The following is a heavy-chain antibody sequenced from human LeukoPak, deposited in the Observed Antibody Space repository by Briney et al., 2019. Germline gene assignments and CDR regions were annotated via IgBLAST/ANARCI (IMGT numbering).Heavy chain of an antibody. CDR1: GFTFTTYA. V-gene: IGHV3-23*01. J-gene: IGHJ4*02. CDR3: ARLPGTSGTTSRVLHY. Sequence: GGSLRLSCAASGFTFTTYAMIWVRRTPGKGLEWVSAISGSGDATYYADFVKGRFTISRDNSENTVYLQVNSLRAEDTAVYYCARLPGTSGTTSRVLHYWGQGALVTVSS. CDR2: ISGSGDAT. D-gene: IGHD1-1*01.